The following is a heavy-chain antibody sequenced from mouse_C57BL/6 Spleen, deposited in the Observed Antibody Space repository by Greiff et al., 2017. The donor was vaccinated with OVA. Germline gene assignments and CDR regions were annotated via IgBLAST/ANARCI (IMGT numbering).Heavy chain of an antibody. V-gene: IGHV1-4*01. CDR1: GYPFTSYT. CDR2: INPSSGYT. D-gene: IGHD3-1*01. Sequence: QVQLKQSGAELARPGASVKMSCKASGYPFTSYTMHWVKQRPGQGLEWIGYINPSSGYTKYNQKFKDKATLTADKSSSTAYMQLSSLTSEDSAVYYCARKGLYAMDYWGQGTSVTVSS. CDR3: ARKGLYAMDY. J-gene: IGHJ4*01.